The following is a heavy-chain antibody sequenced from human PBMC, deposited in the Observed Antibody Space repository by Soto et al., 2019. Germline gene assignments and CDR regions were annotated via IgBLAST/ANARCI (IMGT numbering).Heavy chain of an antibody. V-gene: IGHV3-21*01. CDR3: ARMGAGYCVSISCYPSPTMGYGMDV. D-gene: IGHD2-2*01. CDR1: GFTFSTYD. CDR2: ISSSSHI. J-gene: IGHJ6*02. Sequence: PGGSLRLSCAASGFTFSTYDMSWVRQVPGKGLEWVSSISSSSHIYYADSAKGRFTIFRDNAKKSLYLQMNSLRAEDTAVYYCARMGAGYCVSISCYPSPTMGYGMDVWGQGTTVTVSS.